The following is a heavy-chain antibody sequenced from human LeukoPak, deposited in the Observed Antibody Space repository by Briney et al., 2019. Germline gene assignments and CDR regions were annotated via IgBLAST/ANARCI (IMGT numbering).Heavy chain of an antibody. V-gene: IGHV3-66*01. CDR2: IYSGGST. D-gene: IGHD3-10*01. Sequence: GGSLRLSCAASGFTFSSYGMHWVRQAPGKGLEWVSVIYSGGSTYYADSVKGRFTISRDNSKNTLYLQMNSLRAEDTAVYYCARGPVLLWFGELLPPYFDYWGQGTLVTVSS. CDR1: GFTFSSYG. J-gene: IGHJ4*02. CDR3: ARGPVLLWFGELLPPYFDY.